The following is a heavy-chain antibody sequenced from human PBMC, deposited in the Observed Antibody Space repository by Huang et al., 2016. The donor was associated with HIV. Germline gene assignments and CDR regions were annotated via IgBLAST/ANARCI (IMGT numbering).Heavy chain of an antibody. CDR3: AHIGRLGNYYMDV. CDR2: IYWDDDK. CDR1: GFSLNHKGVG. V-gene: IGHV2-5*02. Sequence: QITLKESGPTVIKPTQTLTLTCSFSGFSLNHKGVGVGWIRQPPGKALEWLVLIYWDDDKRFTLSLKNRITITKDTSKNQVVFTMTNLDPMDTGTYYCAHIGRLGNYYMDVWGNGTTVTVSS. J-gene: IGHJ6*03. D-gene: IGHD7-27*01.